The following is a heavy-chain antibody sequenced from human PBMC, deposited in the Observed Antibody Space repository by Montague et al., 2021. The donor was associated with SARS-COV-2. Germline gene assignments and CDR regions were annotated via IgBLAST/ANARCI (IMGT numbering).Heavy chain of an antibody. CDR2: IYYSGRT. Sequence: SETLSLTCTVSGGSISGYYWSWIRQPPGKGLEWIEYIYYSGRTKYNPXXXSRVTVSVDRSKNQVSLKLSSVTAADTAVYYCARLLRSCTNGVCRTYYYYAMDVWGQGATVTVSS. CDR3: ARLLRSCTNGVCRTYYYYAMDV. V-gene: IGHV4-59*01. CDR1: GGSISGYY. D-gene: IGHD2-8*01. J-gene: IGHJ6*02.